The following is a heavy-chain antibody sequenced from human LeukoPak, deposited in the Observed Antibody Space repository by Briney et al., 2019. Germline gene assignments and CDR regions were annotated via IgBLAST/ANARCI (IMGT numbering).Heavy chain of an antibody. CDR3: ARVGSGWYTDY. Sequence: SETLSLTCAVYGGSFSGYYWSWTRQPPGKGLEWIGEINHSGSTNYNPSLKSRVTISVDTSKNQFSLKLSSVTAADTAVYYCARVGSGWYTDYWGQGTPVTVSS. V-gene: IGHV4-34*01. J-gene: IGHJ4*02. D-gene: IGHD6-19*01. CDR1: GGSFSGYY. CDR2: INHSGST.